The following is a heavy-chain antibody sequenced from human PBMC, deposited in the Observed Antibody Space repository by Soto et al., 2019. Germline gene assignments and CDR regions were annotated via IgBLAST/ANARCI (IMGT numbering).Heavy chain of an antibody. Sequence: GGSLRLSCAASGFTFSNYAMTWVRQAPGKGLEWVSVITGSGGGTYFVDSVKGRFTISRDNSKNTVYLQMNSLRAEDTAVYYCAKRPLTAAGFDYGGQGTLVTVSS. CDR2: ITGSGGGT. CDR1: GFTFSNYA. J-gene: IGHJ4*02. D-gene: IGHD6-13*01. CDR3: AKRPLTAAGFDY. V-gene: IGHV3-23*01.